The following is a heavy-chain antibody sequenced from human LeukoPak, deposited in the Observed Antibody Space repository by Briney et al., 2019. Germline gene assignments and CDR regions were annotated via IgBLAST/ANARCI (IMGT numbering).Heavy chain of an antibody. CDR1: GYTFTSYG. V-gene: IGHV1-18*01. CDR2: ISAYNGNT. CDR3: ARDPQLIRFLEWLQNLLTFDY. J-gene: IGHJ4*02. D-gene: IGHD3-3*01. Sequence: GASVKVSCKASGYTFTSYGISWVRQAPGQGLEWMGWISAYNGNTNYAQKLQGRVTMTTDTSTSTAYMELRSLRSDDTAVYYCARDPQLIRFLEWLQNLLTFDYWGQGTLVTVSS.